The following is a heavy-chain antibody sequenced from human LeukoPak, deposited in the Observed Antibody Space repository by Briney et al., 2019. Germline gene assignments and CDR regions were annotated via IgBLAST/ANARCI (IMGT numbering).Heavy chain of an antibody. V-gene: IGHV3-23*01. Sequence: GSLRLSSAASGFTFSSYAMSWVRQAPGKGLEWVSAISGSGGSTYYADSVKGRFTISRDNSKNTLDLQMNSLRAEDTAVYYCAKGYSVGATNLNFDYWGQGTLVTVSS. CDR2: ISGSGGST. CDR1: GFTFSSYA. CDR3: AKGYSVGATNLNFDY. J-gene: IGHJ4*02. D-gene: IGHD1-26*01.